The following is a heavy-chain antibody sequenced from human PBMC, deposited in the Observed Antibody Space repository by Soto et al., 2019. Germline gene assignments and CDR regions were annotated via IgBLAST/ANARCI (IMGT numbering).Heavy chain of an antibody. CDR3: TASPLHLGELFGWFDP. V-gene: IGHV3-15*01. J-gene: IGHJ5*02. D-gene: IGHD3-16*01. Sequence: EVQLVESGGGLVKPGGSLRLSCAASGFTFSNAWMSWVRQAPGKGLEWVGRIKSKTDGGTTDYAAPVKGRFTISRDDSKNTLYLQMNSLKTEDTAVYYCTASPLHLGELFGWFDPWGQGTLVTVSS. CDR1: GFTFSNAW. CDR2: IKSKTDGGTT.